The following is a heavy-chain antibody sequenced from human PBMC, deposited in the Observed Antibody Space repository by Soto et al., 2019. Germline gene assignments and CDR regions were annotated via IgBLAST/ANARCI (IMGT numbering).Heavy chain of an antibody. CDR1: GFTFTSSA. V-gene: IGHV1-58*01. J-gene: IGHJ4*02. CDR2: IVVGSGNT. CDR3: AADFWGRAVGGPGVD. D-gene: IGHD6-19*01. Sequence: ASVKVSCKASGFTFTSSAVQWVRQARGQRLEWIGWIVVGSGNTNYAQKFQERVTITRDMSTSTAYMELSSLRSEDTAVYYCAADFWGRAVGGPGVDWGQGTLVTVSP.